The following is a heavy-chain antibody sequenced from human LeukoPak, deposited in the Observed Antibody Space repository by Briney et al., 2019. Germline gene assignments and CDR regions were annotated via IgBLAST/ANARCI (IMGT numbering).Heavy chain of an antibody. V-gene: IGHV3-7*03. J-gene: IGHJ4*02. D-gene: IGHD2-15*01. CDR2: INHNGNVN. Sequence: GGSLRLSCAASGFTFSSYWMNWARQAPGKGLEWVASINHNGNVNYYVDSVKGRFTISRDNSKNTLYLQMNSLRAEDTAVYYCAKGSELLRGYFDYWGQGTLVTVSS. CDR1: GFTFSSYW. CDR3: AKGSELLRGYFDY.